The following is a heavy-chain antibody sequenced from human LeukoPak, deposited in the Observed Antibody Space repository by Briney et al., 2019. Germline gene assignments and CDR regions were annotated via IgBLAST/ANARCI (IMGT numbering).Heavy chain of an antibody. V-gene: IGHV4-59*08. CDR3: ARHRLYGDHPNDAFDI. CDR2: IYYSGST. CDR1: GGSFSGYY. D-gene: IGHD4-17*01. J-gene: IGHJ3*02. Sequence: SETLSLTCAVYGGSFSGYYWSWIRQPPGKGLEWIGYIYYSGSTDYNPSLYNPSLKSRVTISVDTSKNQFSLKLSSLTAADTAVYYCARHRLYGDHPNDAFDIWGQGTKVTVSS.